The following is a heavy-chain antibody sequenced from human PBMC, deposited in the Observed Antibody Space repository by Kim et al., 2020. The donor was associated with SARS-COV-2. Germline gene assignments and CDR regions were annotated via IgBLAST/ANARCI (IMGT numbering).Heavy chain of an antibody. V-gene: IGHV4-39*01. CDR3: ARLGGYSYGWYYYYGMDV. CDR1: GGSISSSSYY. D-gene: IGHD5-18*01. CDR2: IYYSGST. J-gene: IGHJ6*02. Sequence: SETLSLTCTVSGGSISSSSYYWGWIRQPPGKGLEWIGSIYYSGSTYYNPSLKSRVTISVDTSKNQFSLKLSSVTAADTAVYYRARLGGYSYGWYYYYGMDVWGQGTTVTVSS.